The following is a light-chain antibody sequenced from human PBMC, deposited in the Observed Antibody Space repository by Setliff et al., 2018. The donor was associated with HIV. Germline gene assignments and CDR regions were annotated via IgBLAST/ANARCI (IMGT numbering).Light chain of an antibody. CDR1: KSLLSSSNNQNY. Sequence: DIVMTQSPDSLTVSLGERATINCKSSKSLLSSSNNQNYLTWYQQKPGQPPKLLIYWASTRESGVPDRFSGSGSGTDFTLTISSLQAEDVAIYYCQQYSATPLTFGGGTKV. V-gene: IGKV4-1*01. J-gene: IGKJ4*01. CDR2: WAS. CDR3: QQYSATPLT.